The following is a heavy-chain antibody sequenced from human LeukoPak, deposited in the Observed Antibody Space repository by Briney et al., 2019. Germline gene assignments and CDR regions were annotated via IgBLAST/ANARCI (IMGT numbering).Heavy chain of an antibody. V-gene: IGHV1-2*02. CDR3: ARAGAVVDNWFDP. CDR1: GYTFTSHY. Sequence: ASVKVSCKASGYTFTSHYMHWVRQAPGQGLEWMGWINPNSGGTKYAQKLQDRVTMTTDTSTTTAYMELRSLTSDDTAVYYCARAGAVVDNWFDPWGQGTLVTVSS. CDR2: INPNSGGT. D-gene: IGHD2-15*01. J-gene: IGHJ5*02.